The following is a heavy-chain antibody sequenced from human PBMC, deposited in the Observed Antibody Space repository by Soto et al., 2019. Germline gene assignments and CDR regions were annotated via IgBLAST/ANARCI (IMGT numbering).Heavy chain of an antibody. D-gene: IGHD5-18*01. J-gene: IGHJ4*02. Sequence: SETLSLTCTVSGASVSSATYYCNWIRQPPGKPLEWIGYVYYSVSTNYNPSLKSRVTISVDTSKNQFSLKLSSVTAADTAVYYCATQMATAGHNCWGQGTMVTVSS. CDR3: ATQMATAGHNC. CDR1: GASVSSATYY. V-gene: IGHV4-61*01. CDR2: VYYSVST.